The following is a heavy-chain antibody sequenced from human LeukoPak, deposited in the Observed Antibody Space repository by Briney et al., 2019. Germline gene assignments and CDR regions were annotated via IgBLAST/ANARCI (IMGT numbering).Heavy chain of an antibody. CDR2: IYYSGST. CDR1: GGSISSYH. D-gene: IGHD6-19*01. J-gene: IGHJ4*02. Sequence: SETLSLTCTVSGGSISSYHWSWIRQPAGKGLEWIGSIYYSGSTYYNPSLKSRVTISVDTSKNQFSLKLSSVTAADTAVYYCARGLAVAGDFDYWGQGTLVTVSS. V-gene: IGHV4-59*05. CDR3: ARGLAVAGDFDY.